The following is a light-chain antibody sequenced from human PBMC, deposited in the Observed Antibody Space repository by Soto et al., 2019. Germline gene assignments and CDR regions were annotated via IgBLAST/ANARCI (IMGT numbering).Light chain of an antibody. CDR3: QHYSIFPRT. Sequence: IVMTQSPDSLAASLGERATINCKSSQSVLLSSTNKNYLAWYQQKPGQPPKLLIYWASARESGVPDRFSGSGSGTDFTLTISSLQAEDVVVYYCQHYSIFPRTFGQGT. CDR1: QSVLLSSTNKNY. V-gene: IGKV4-1*01. J-gene: IGKJ1*01. CDR2: WAS.